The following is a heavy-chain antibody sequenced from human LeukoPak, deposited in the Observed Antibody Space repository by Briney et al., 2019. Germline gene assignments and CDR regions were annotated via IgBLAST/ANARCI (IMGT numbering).Heavy chain of an antibody. Sequence: GGSLRLSCGVSGFNFNSYWMSWVRQAPGKGLELVAKIRRDGSEEYCVGSVKGRFTISRDNAKNSLYLQMNRLRAEDTAVYFCARDQNFYDKTGEGYFQHWGQGTLVTVSS. CDR1: GFNFNSYW. D-gene: IGHD3-22*01. J-gene: IGHJ1*01. CDR2: IRRDGSEE. CDR3: ARDQNFYDKTGEGYFQH. V-gene: IGHV3-7*01.